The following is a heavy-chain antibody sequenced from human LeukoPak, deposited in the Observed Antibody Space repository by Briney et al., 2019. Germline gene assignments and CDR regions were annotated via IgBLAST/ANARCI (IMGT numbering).Heavy chain of an antibody. J-gene: IGHJ4*02. D-gene: IGHD3-16*02. CDR2: ISAYNGNT. Sequence: ASVKVSCKASGYTFTSYGISWVRQAPGQGLEWMGWISAYNGNTNYAQKLQGRVTMTTDTSTSTAYMELRSLRSDDAAVYCCARVLYDYVWGSYRNFDYWGQGTLVTVSS. CDR3: ARVLYDYVWGSYRNFDY. V-gene: IGHV1-18*01. CDR1: GYTFTSYG.